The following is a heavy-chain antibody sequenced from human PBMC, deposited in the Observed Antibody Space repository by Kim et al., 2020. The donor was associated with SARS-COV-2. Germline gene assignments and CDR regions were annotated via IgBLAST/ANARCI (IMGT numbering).Heavy chain of an antibody. Sequence: DYAAPVKGRFTISRDDSKNTLYLQMNSLKTEDTAVYYCTTGYYGSGSLGYWGQGTLVTVSS. J-gene: IGHJ4*02. V-gene: IGHV3-15*01. D-gene: IGHD3-10*01. CDR3: TTGYYGSGSLGY.